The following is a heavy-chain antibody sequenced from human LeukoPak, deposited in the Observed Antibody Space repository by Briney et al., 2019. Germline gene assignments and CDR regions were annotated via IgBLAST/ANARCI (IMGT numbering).Heavy chain of an antibody. CDR3: AREGHDYGDLYYFDY. V-gene: IGHV4-59*01. J-gene: IGHJ4*02. CDR2: IYYSGST. CDR1: GVSISSYY. Sequence: SETLSLTCTVSGVSISSYYWSWIRQPPGKGLEWIGYIYYSGSTNYNPSLKSRVTISVDTSKNQFSLKLSSVTAADTAVYYCAREGHDYGDLYYFDYWGQGTLVTVSS. D-gene: IGHD4-17*01.